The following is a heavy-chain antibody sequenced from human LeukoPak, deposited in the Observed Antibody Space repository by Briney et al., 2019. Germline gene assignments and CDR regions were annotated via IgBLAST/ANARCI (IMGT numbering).Heavy chain of an antibody. CDR2: ISSSGSRI. J-gene: IGHJ4*02. CDR3: AKMISRDGTTGGDYFDY. CDR1: GFTFSSYE. D-gene: IGHD5-24*01. V-gene: IGHV3-48*03. Sequence: GGSLRLSCAASGFTFSSYEMNWVRQAPGKGLEWVSHISSSGSRIYYAESVKGRFTISRDNAQNSLYLQMNSLRAEDTAVYYCAKMISRDGTTGGDYFDYWGQGTLVTVSS.